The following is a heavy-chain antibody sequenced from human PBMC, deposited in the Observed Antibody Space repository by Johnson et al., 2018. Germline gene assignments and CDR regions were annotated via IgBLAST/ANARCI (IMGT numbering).Heavy chain of an antibody. Sequence: QVQLVQSGGGVVQPGRSLRLSCAASGFTFSSYGMHWVRQAPGKGLEWVAVISYDGSNKYYADSVKGRFTISRDISKNTLYLQMNSLGAEDTAVYYCAKEVLWLVAGRNPAFDAFDIWGQGTMVTVSS. V-gene: IGHV3-30*18. CDR1: GFTFSSYG. CDR2: ISYDGSNK. D-gene: IGHD6-19*01. J-gene: IGHJ3*02. CDR3: AKEVLWLVAGRNPAFDAFDI.